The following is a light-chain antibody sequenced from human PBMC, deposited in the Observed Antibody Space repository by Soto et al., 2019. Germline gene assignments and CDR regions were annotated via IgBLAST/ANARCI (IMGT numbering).Light chain of an antibody. CDR1: QSVGTD. Sequence: DIQVTQSPSSLSASVGDRVTITCRASQSVGTDLNWYRHKPGKAPTLLIYGVSSLHSGVPSRFSGSGSETEFTLTISRLQPEDFATYYCQQSYSNPRTFGQGTKVEIK. J-gene: IGKJ1*01. CDR3: QQSYSNPRT. CDR2: GVS. V-gene: IGKV1-39*01.